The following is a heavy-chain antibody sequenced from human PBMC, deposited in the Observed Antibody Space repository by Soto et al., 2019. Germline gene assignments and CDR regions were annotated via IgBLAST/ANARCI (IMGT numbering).Heavy chain of an antibody. J-gene: IGHJ4*02. D-gene: IGHD6-19*01. CDR3: ARDDGSGWYGPFDY. Sequence: QVQLQESGPGLVKPSETLSLTCTVSGGSISSYYWSWIRQPAGKGLEWIGRIYTSGSTNYNPSLKSRVTMSVDTSKNQFCLKLSSVTAADTAVYYCARDDGSGWYGPFDYWGQGTLVTVSS. V-gene: IGHV4-4*07. CDR2: IYTSGST. CDR1: GGSISSYY.